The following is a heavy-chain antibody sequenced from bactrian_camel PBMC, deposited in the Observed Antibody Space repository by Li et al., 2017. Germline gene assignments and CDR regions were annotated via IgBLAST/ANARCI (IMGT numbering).Heavy chain of an antibody. D-gene: IGHD6*01. CDR1: RLTYSDYW. V-gene: IGHV3S1*01. J-gene: IGHJ4*01. CDR2: LTDDGRA. CDR3: AADVGSMSGNCQPNY. Sequence: HVQLVESGGGSVQAGGSLRLSCAVSRLTYSDYWLAWFRQAPGKEREGVAALTDDGRAQYADTAKGRFTISLDKAEQTLYLEMNGLKPEDTAMYYYAADVGSMSGNCQPNYWGQGTQVTVS.